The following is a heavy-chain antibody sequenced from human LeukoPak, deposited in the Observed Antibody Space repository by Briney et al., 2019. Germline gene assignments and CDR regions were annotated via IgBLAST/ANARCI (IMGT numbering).Heavy chain of an antibody. V-gene: IGHV3-30*03. CDR1: GFTFSSYG. J-gene: IGHJ4*02. D-gene: IGHD1-26*01. Sequence: PGRSLRLSCAASGFTFSSYGMHWVRQAPGKGLEWVAVISYDGSNKYYADSVKGRFTISRDNSKNTLYLQMNSLKTEDTAVYYCTTVVGARHNYWGQGTMVTVSS. CDR3: TTVVGARHNY. CDR2: ISYDGSNK.